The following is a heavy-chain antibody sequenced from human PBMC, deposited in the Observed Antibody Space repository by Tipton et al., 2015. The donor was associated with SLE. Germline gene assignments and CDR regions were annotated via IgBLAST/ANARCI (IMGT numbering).Heavy chain of an antibody. Sequence: TLSLTCAVSGGSITTYYWSWIRQSSGKGLEWIGYFYYSGSTKYNPSLKSRVTMSVDTSKNHFSVKLSSVTAADTAIYYCARVWSGYSSSYFDLWGRGTLVTVSS. V-gene: IGHV4-59*01. CDR1: GGSITTYY. CDR2: FYYSGST. CDR3: ARVWSGYSSSYFDL. D-gene: IGHD3-3*01. J-gene: IGHJ2*01.